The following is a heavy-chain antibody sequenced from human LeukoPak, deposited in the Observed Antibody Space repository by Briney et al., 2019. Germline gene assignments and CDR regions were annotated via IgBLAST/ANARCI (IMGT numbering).Heavy chain of an antibody. Sequence: PGGSLRLSCAASGFTFSSYAMSWVRQAPGKGLEWVSAISGSGGSTYYADSVKGRFTISRDNPKNTLYLQMNSLRAEDTAAYYCASSYSNYPNWFDPWGQGTLVTVSS. CDR2: ISGSGGST. D-gene: IGHD4-11*01. V-gene: IGHV3-23*01. J-gene: IGHJ5*02. CDR3: ASSYSNYPNWFDP. CDR1: GFTFSSYA.